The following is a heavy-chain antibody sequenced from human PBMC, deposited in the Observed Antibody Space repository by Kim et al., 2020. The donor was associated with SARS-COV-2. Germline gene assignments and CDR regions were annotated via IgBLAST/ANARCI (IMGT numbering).Heavy chain of an antibody. CDR3: ARDRVPNGAFDI. CDR1: GFTFSSYS. J-gene: IGHJ3*02. V-gene: IGHV3-21*01. CDR2: ISSSSSYI. D-gene: IGHD1-1*01. Sequence: GGSLRISCAASGFTFSSYSMNWVRQAPAKGLEWVSSISSSSSYIYYADSVKGRITISRDNAKNSLYLQMNSLRAEDTAVYYCARDRVPNGAFDIWGQGT.